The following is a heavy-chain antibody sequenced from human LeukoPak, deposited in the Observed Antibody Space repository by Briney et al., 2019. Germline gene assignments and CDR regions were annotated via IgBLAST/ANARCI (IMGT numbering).Heavy chain of an antibody. CDR1: EFTFGDYA. CDR2: IRSKAYGGTT. D-gene: IGHD2-2*01. V-gene: IGHV3-49*04. CDR3: TRALYCSSTSCWDLDY. J-gene: IGHJ4*02. Sequence: GGSLRLSCTASEFTFGDYAMSWVRQAPGKGLEWVGFIRSKAYGGTTEYAASVKGRFTISRDDSKSIAYLQMNSLKTEDTAAYYCTRALYCSSTSCWDLDYWGQGTLVTVSS.